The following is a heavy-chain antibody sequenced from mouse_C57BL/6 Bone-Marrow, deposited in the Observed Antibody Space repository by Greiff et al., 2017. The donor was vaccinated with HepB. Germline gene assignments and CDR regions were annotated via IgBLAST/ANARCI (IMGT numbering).Heavy chain of an antibody. Sequence: VQLQQSGAELARPGASVKLSCKASGYTFTSYGISWVKQRTGQGLEWIGEIYPRSGNTYYNEKFKGKATLTADKSSSTAYMELRSLTSEDSAVYFCARRYYGSSYHLDYWGQGTTLTVSS. CDR3: ARRYYGSSYHLDY. V-gene: IGHV1-81*01. CDR1: GYTFTSYG. D-gene: IGHD1-1*01. CDR2: IYPRSGNT. J-gene: IGHJ2*01.